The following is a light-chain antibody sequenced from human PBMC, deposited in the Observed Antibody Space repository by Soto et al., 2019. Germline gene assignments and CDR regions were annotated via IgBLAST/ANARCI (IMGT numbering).Light chain of an antibody. J-gene: IGLJ1*01. CDR1: SSDVGGYGY. Sequence: QSVLTQPRSVSGSHGQSVTISCTGTSSDVGGYGYVSWYQQHPDKAPKLMIYDVYNRPSGVPDRFSGSKSGNTASLTISGLQAEDEAVYYCCSYAGSSTFYVFGTGTKLTVL. CDR3: CSYAGSSTFYV. V-gene: IGLV2-11*01. CDR2: DVY.